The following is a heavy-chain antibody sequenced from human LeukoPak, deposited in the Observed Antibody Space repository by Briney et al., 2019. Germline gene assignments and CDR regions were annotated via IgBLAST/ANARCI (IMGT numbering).Heavy chain of an antibody. CDR3: AEDIGRFYMDV. J-gene: IGHJ6*03. D-gene: IGHD1-26*01. Sequence: GGSLRLSCAASGFTFDDYATHWVRQAPGKGLEWVSLISGDGGSTYYADSVKGRFTISRDNSKNSLYLQMNSLRTEDTALYYCAEDIGRFYMDVWGKGTTVTVSS. CDR2: ISGDGGST. V-gene: IGHV3-43*02. CDR1: GFTFDDYA.